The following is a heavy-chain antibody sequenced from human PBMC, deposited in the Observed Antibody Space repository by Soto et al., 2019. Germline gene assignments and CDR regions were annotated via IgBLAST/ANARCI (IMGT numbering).Heavy chain of an antibody. D-gene: IGHD1-7*01. CDR3: ARANWNYVHGMDV. CDR2: INPNSGGT. V-gene: IGHV1-2*04. CDR1: GYSFTGYY. J-gene: IGHJ6*02. Sequence: GASVKVSCEASGYSFTGYYMHWVRQAPGQGLEWMGWINPNSGGTKYAQKFQGWVTMTRDTSISTAYMELSRLRSDDTAVYYCARANWNYVHGMDVWGQGTTVTVSS.